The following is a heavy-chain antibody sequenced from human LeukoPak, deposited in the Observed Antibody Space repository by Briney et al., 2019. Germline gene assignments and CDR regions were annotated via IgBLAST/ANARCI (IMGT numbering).Heavy chain of an antibody. Sequence: SETLSLTCTVSGDSISIYYWSWIRQPPGKGLEWIGYIYNSGSTNYNPSLKSRVTISVDTSKNQFSLKLTSVTAADTAIYYCARDRELGYWGQGTLVTVSS. CDR1: GDSISIYY. CDR2: IYNSGST. J-gene: IGHJ4*02. D-gene: IGHD3-10*01. V-gene: IGHV4-59*01. CDR3: ARDRELGY.